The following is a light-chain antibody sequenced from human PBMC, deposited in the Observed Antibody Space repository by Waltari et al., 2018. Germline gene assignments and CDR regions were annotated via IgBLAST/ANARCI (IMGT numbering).Light chain of an antibody. J-gene: IGLJ1*01. CDR2: EVS. CDR1: SRDVGSYNY. Sequence: QSALTQPPSASGSPGQSVTISCTGTSRDVGSYNYVSWYQHHPGKVPKLMIYEVSRRPSGVPDRVSGSKSGNTASLTVSGLQAEDEADYYCSSYAGSNNLGLCVFGTGTKVTVL. V-gene: IGLV2-8*01. CDR3: SSYAGSNNLGLCV.